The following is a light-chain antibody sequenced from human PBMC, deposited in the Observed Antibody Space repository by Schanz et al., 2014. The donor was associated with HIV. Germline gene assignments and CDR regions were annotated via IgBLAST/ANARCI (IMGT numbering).Light chain of an antibody. CDR2: RVS. CDR1: RGLLHSDGKTY. V-gene: IGKV2-30*02. CDR3: MQGTHWPWT. J-gene: IGKJ1*01. Sequence: DVVMTQSPLSLPVTLGRPASISCRSSRGLLHSDGKTYLSWFQQRPGQSPRRLINRVSNRDSGVPDRFSGSGSGADFTLKISRVEAEDVGVYYCMQGTHWPWTFGQGTKVEIK.